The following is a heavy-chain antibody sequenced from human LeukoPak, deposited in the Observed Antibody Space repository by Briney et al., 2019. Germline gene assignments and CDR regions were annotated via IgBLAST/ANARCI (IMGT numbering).Heavy chain of an antibody. CDR3: VRQWLVHDTFDP. J-gene: IGHJ5*02. V-gene: IGHV4-39*07. Sequence: SSETLPLTCTVSGGSISSSSYYWGWIRQPPGKGLEWIGSIYYSGSTYYNPSLKSRVTISVDTSKNQFSLKLSSVTAADTAVYYCVRQWLVHDTFDPWGQGTLVTVSS. CDR1: GGSISSSSYY. CDR2: IYYSGST. D-gene: IGHD6-19*01.